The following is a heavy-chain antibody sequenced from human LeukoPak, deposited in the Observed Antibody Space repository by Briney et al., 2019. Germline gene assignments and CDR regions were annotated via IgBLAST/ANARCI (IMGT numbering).Heavy chain of an antibody. V-gene: IGHV4-59*01. J-gene: IGHJ3*02. CDR2: IYYSGST. Sequence: PSETLSLTCTVSGGSISSYYWSWIRQPPGKGLEWIGYIYYSGSTNYNPSLKSRVTISVDTSKNQFSLKLSSVTAADTAVYYCAGGLGYDSSGYYYEGRLDAFDIWGQGTMVTVSS. D-gene: IGHD3-22*01. CDR3: AGGLGYDSSGYYYEGRLDAFDI. CDR1: GGSISSYY.